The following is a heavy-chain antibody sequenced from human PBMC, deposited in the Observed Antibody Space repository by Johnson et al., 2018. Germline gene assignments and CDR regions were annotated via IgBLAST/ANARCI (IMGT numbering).Heavy chain of an antibody. CDR2: ISFDGSNK. V-gene: IGHV3-30-3*01. J-gene: IGHJ6*03. Sequence: QVQLVQSGGGVVQPGRSLRLSCAASGFTFSSFAVHWVRQAPGKGLEWVAVISFDGSNKYYTDPVKGRFTISRDISKNTLYLQMNTLRAEDTAVYYCARGNMRYYYYMDVWGKGTTVTVSS. CDR1: GFTFSSFA. CDR3: ARGNMRYYYYMDV. D-gene: IGHD2/OR15-2a*01.